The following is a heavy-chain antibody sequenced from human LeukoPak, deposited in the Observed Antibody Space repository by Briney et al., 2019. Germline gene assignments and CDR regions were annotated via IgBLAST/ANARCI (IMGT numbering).Heavy chain of an antibody. V-gene: IGHV5-51*01. J-gene: IGHJ3*02. Sequence: GESLKISCKGSGYSFTSYWIAWVRQMPGKGLEWMGIIYPGDSDSKYSRSFQGQVTTLADKSINTAYLQWSSLKASDSAMYYCARRLGGADVFDIWGQGTMVTVSS. CDR3: ARRLGGADVFDI. CDR2: IYPGDSDS. D-gene: IGHD3-16*01. CDR1: GYSFTSYW.